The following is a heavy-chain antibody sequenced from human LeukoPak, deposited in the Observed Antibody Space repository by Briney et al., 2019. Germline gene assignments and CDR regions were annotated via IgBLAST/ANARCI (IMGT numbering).Heavy chain of an antibody. CDR3: ANRQRLTPLAY. V-gene: IGHV3-23*01. J-gene: IGHJ4*02. CDR2: ISDSGSYA. CDR1: GLSFSTYG. D-gene: IGHD6-25*01. Sequence: GGSLRLSCAASGLSFSTYGMHWVRQAPEKGLEWVSSISDSGSYAYYADSVRGRFTISRDNSKNTLYLQMNSLRAEDTAVYYCANRQRLTPLAYWGREPLLTVSS.